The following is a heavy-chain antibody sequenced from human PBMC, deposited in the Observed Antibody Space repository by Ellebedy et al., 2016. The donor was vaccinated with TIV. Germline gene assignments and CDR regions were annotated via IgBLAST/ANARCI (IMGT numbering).Heavy chain of an antibody. V-gene: IGHV3-7*01. J-gene: IGHJ5*02. CDR2: ITQDGSET. CDR1: GFTFSSYW. Sequence: GGSLRLSCAASGFTFSSYWMNWVRRAPGKGLEWVATITQDGSETFYVDSVKGRFTISRDNAKKSLHLQMNSVGAEDAAVYYCARVGGRGSWFDPWGQGTLVTVSS. D-gene: IGHD3-10*01. CDR3: ARVGGRGSWFDP.